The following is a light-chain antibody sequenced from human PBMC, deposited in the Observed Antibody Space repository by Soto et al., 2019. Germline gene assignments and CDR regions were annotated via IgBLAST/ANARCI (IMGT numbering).Light chain of an antibody. Sequence: EVVLTQSPGTLSLSPGERATLSCSASQSVSSTYLAWYQQRPGQAPGLLIYGASTRATDIPDRISGSGSGTDFTLTVSRLEPEDFAVYYCQHYGSTPSSFGQGTKVEIK. CDR1: QSVSSTY. CDR3: QHYGSTPSS. CDR2: GAS. V-gene: IGKV3-20*01. J-gene: IGKJ1*01.